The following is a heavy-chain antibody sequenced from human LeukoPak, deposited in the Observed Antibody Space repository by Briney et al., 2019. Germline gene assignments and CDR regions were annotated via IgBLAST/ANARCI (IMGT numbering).Heavy chain of an antibody. Sequence: GGSLTLSCAASGFTFSSYAMSWVREAPARGLEWVSSLRGNGDTFYADSVKGRFTLSRDESRNTVYLQLNNLRVEDTAVYYCAKASWVSNVDAVLWGQGTVVTVSS. D-gene: IGHD1-1*01. CDR2: LRGNGDT. CDR3: AKASWVSNVDAVL. V-gene: IGHV3-23*01. J-gene: IGHJ4*02. CDR1: GFTFSSYA.